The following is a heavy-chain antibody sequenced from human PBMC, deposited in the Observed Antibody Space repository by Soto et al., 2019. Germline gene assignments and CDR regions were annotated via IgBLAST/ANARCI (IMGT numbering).Heavy chain of an antibody. J-gene: IGHJ6*02. CDR2: INAGNGNT. D-gene: IGHD3-10*01. CDR1: GYTFTSYA. Sequence: ASVKVSCKASGYTFTSYAMHWVRQAPGQRLEWMGWINAGNGNTKYSQKFQGRVTITRDTSASTAYMELSSLRSEDTAVYYCALRNYYGSGSYYPYYYYGMDVWGQGTTVTVSS. V-gene: IGHV1-3*01. CDR3: ALRNYYGSGSYYPYYYYGMDV.